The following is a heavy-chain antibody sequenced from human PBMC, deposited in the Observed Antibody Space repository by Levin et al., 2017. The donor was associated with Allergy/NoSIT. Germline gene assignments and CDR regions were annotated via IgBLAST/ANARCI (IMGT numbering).Heavy chain of an antibody. CDR3: ARVACSGGSCYRPFDY. V-gene: IGHV3-30*04. CDR2: ISYDGSNK. J-gene: IGHJ4*02. CDR1: GFTFSSYA. Sequence: PGGSLRLSCAASGFTFSSYAMHWVRQAPGKGLEWVAVISYDGSNKYYADSVKGRFTISRDNSKNTLYLQMNSLRAEDTAVYYCARVACSGGSCYRPFDYWGQGTLVTVSS. D-gene: IGHD2-15*01.